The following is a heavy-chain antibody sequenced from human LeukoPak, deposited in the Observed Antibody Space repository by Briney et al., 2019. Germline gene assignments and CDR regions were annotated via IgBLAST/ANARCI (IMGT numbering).Heavy chain of an antibody. D-gene: IGHD4-17*01. J-gene: IGHJ4*02. Sequence: PGGSLRLSCAASGFTFSSYGMHWVRQAPGKGLEWVAFIRYDGSNKYYADSVKGRFTISRDNSKNTLYLQMNSLRAEDTAVYYCARDDYGDYVGFGYWGQGTLVTVSS. CDR3: ARDDYGDYVGFGY. CDR1: GFTFSSYG. CDR2: IRYDGSNK. V-gene: IGHV3-30*02.